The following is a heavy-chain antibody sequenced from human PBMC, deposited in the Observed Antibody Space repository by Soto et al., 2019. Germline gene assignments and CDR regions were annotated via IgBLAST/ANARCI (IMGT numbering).Heavy chain of an antibody. Sequence: QLQLQESGPGLVKPSETLSLTCTVSGGSISSSSYYWGWIRQPPGKGLEWIGSIYYSGSTYYNPSLKSRVTISVDTSKNQFSLKLSSVTAADTAVYYCARPITMAPNWFDPWGQGTLVTVSS. D-gene: IGHD3-10*01. CDR2: IYYSGST. J-gene: IGHJ5*02. V-gene: IGHV4-39*01. CDR3: ARPITMAPNWFDP. CDR1: GGSISSSSYY.